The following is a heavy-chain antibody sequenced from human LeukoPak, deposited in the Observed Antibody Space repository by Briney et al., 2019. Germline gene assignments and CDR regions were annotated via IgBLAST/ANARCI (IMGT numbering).Heavy chain of an antibody. CDR2: INHSGST. J-gene: IGHJ4*02. CDR1: GGSFSGYY. Sequence: PSDTLSLTCAVYGGSFSGYYWSWIRQPPGKGLEWIGEINHSGSTNYNPSLKSRVTISVDTSKNQFSLKLSSVTAADTAVYYCAREGYSYGYVGYWGQGTLVTVSS. D-gene: IGHD5-18*01. V-gene: IGHV4-34*01. CDR3: AREGYSYGYVGY.